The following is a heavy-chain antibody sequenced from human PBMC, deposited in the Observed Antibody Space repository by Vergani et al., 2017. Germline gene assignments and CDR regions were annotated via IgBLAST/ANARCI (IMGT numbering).Heavy chain of an antibody. CDR2: IYPGDSYT. V-gene: IGHV5-51*01. CDR1: GYSFTSYW. D-gene: IGHD3-10*01. J-gene: IGHJ5*02. CDR3: ARVTPYYGSGSYSLGWFDP. Sequence: EVQLVQSGAEVKKPGESLKISCKGSGYSFTSYWIGWVRQMPGKGLEWMGIIYPGDSYTRYSPSFQGQVTISADKSISTAYLQWSSLKASDTAMYYCARVTPYYGSGSYSLGWFDPWGQGTLVTVSS.